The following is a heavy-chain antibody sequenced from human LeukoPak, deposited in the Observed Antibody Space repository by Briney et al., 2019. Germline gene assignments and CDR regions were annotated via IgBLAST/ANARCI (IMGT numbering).Heavy chain of an antibody. V-gene: IGHV4-4*02. D-gene: IGHD3-16*01. CDR1: GGSISSNNW. J-gene: IGHJ6*03. Sequence: PSGTLSLTCAVSGGSISSNNWWSWVRQPPGKGLEWIGEIYHSGSTNYNPSLKSRVTISMDKSKNQFSLKMNSVTAADTAMYYCARVKDPGGYYYYYYMDVWGKGTTATVSS. CDR2: IYHSGST. CDR3: ARVKDPGGYYYYYYMDV.